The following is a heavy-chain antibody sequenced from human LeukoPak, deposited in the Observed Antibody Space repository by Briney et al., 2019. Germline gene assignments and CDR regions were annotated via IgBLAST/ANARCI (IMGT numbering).Heavy chain of an antibody. CDR1: GFAFSSYN. CDR3: ARRPYSDTSGRLSDV. Sequence: GGSLRLTCAASGFAFSSYNMNWVRQAPGKGLEWISYIGSSGSPTHYADSVGGRFTISRDNAKNSLYLQMNSLRDEDTAVYFCARRPYSDTSGRLSDVWGQGTTVTVSS. V-gene: IGHV3-48*02. CDR2: IGSSGSPT. D-gene: IGHD3-22*01. J-gene: IGHJ6*02.